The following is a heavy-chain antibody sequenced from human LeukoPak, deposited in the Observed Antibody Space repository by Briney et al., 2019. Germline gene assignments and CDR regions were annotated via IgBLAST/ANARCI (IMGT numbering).Heavy chain of an antibody. Sequence: GGSLRLSCAAAGFTLSSYAMSWVRQAPGKGREWVSAISDTGNTYHADSVKGRFTISRDSSKTALFLQMNRLRPEDAAVYYCAKAPVTTCRGAFCYPFDYWGLGTLVTVSS. J-gene: IGHJ4*02. CDR2: ISDTGNT. CDR1: GFTLSSYA. D-gene: IGHD2-15*01. V-gene: IGHV3-23*01. CDR3: AKAPVTTCRGAFCYPFDY.